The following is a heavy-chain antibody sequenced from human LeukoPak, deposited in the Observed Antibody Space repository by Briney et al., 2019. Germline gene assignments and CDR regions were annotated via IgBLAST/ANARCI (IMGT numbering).Heavy chain of an antibody. Sequence: GGSLRLSCVASGFTFSSYSMNWVRQAPGKGLEWVSSISGSSSYIFYADSVKGRFTISRDNAKNSLYLQMNSLRAEDTAVYYCARDYIYCSGDCFVDNWGQGTLVTVSS. D-gene: IGHD2-21*02. CDR3: ARDYIYCSGDCFVDN. CDR1: GFTFSSYS. CDR2: ISGSSSYI. J-gene: IGHJ4*02. V-gene: IGHV3-21*01.